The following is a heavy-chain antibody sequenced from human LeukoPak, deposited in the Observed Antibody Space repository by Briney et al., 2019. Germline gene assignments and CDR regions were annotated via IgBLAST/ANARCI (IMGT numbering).Heavy chain of an antibody. V-gene: IGHV3-30*02. CDR3: AKDGQSMIVAFPYYYYMDV. D-gene: IGHD3-22*01. J-gene: IGHJ6*03. Sequence: SGGSLRLSCAASGFTLRSYGMHWVRQAPGKGLEWVAFIRYDGSNKYYADSVKGRFTISRDNSKNTLYLQMNSLRAEDTAVYYCAKDGQSMIVAFPYYYYMDVWGKGTTVTISS. CDR2: IRYDGSNK. CDR1: GFTLRSYG.